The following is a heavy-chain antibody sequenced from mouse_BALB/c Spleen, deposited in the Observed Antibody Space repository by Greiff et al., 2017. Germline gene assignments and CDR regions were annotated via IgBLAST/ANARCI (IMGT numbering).Heavy chain of an antibody. J-gene: IGHJ3*01. V-gene: IGHV1-14*01. D-gene: IGHD2-3*01. CDR1: GYTFTSYV. Sequence: VQLQQSGPELVKPGASVKMSCKASGYTFTSYVMHWVKQKPGQGLEWIGYINPYNDGTKYNEKFKGKATLTSDKSSSTAYMELSSLTSEDSAVYYCARGGLLRQACFAYWGQGTLVTVSA. CDR2: INPYNDGT. CDR3: ARGGLLRQACFAY.